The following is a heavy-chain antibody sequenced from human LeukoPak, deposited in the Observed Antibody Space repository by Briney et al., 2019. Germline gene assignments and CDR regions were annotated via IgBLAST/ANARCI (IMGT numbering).Heavy chain of an antibody. Sequence: GGSLRLSCAASGFTFSSYAMNWVRQAPGKGLEWVSAISGSAGSTYYADSVKGRFTISRDNSKNTLYLQMNSLRAEDTAVYYCAKDGGLRFLEWLLYERFDYWGQGTLVTVSS. CDR3: AKDGGLRFLEWLLYERFDY. V-gene: IGHV3-23*01. J-gene: IGHJ4*02. CDR1: GFTFSSYA. CDR2: ISGSAGST. D-gene: IGHD3-3*01.